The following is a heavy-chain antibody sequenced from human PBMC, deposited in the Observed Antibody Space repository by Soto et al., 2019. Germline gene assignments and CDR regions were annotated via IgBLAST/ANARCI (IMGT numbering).Heavy chain of an antibody. Sequence: QVHLVQSGPEVKKPGSSVTVSCKASGGTFSRNAISWVRQVPGQGLEWMGGIIPMFGTPKYAQKFQGRVTITADESTSTAYMELSSLRCEDTAVYYCAREGGHSYGLGWGHPFDPRGQGTLVTVSS. CDR2: IIPMFGTP. V-gene: IGHV1-69*01. CDR1: GGTFSRNA. CDR3: AREGGHSYGLGWGHPFDP. J-gene: IGHJ5*02. D-gene: IGHD5-18*01.